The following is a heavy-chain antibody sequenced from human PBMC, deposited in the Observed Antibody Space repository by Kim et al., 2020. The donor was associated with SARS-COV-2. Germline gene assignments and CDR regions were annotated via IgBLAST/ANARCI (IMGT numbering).Heavy chain of an antibody. Sequence: SETLSLTCTVSGGSISSGGYYWSWIRQHPGKGLEWIRYIYYSGSTYYNPSLKSRVTISVDTSKNQFSLKLSSVTAADTAVYYCARLSSLERWFDPWGQGTLVTVSS. CDR1: GGSISSGGYY. D-gene: IGHD6-13*01. J-gene: IGHJ5*02. V-gene: IGHV4-31*03. CDR3: ARLSSLERWFDP. CDR2: IYYSGST.